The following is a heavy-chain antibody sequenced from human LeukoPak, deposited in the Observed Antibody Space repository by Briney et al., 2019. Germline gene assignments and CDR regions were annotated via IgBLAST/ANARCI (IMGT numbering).Heavy chain of an antibody. V-gene: IGHV1-69*13. D-gene: IGHD6-13*01. CDR1: GGTFSSYA. CDR2: IIPIFGTA. CDR3: ASRVLAAAGTDY. J-gene: IGHJ4*02. Sequence: GASVKASCKASGGTFSSYAISWVRQAPGQGLEWMGGIIPIFGTANYAQKFQGRVTITADESTSTAYMGLSSLRSEDTAVYYCASRVLAAAGTDYWGQGTLVTVSS.